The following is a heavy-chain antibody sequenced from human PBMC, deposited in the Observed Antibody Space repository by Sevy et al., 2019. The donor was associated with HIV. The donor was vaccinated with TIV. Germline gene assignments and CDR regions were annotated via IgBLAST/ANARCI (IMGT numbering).Heavy chain of an antibody. CDR2: MIPIFGTA. D-gene: IGHD3-22*01. CDR1: GGTFGSYA. J-gene: IGHJ4*02. CDR3: ARDYTPYYYDSSGYYY. Sequence: ASVKVSCKASGGTFGSYAISWVRQAPGQGLEWMGGMIPIFGTANYAQKFQGRVTITADESTSTAYMELSSLRSEDTAVYYCARDYTPYYYDSSGYYYWGQGTLVTVSS. V-gene: IGHV1-69*13.